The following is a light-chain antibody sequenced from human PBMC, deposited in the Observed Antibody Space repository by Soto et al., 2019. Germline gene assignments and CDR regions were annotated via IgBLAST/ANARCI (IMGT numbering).Light chain of an antibody. V-gene: IGKV3-15*01. CDR3: QQYNNWPKT. CDR1: QSVSSN. J-gene: IGKJ1*01. Sequence: EMVMTQSPATLSVSPGERATLSCRASQSVSSNLAWYQQKPGQAPRLLIYGASTRATGIPARFGGSGSGTEFTLTISSLQSEDFAVYYCQQYNNWPKTFAQGTKVEIK. CDR2: GAS.